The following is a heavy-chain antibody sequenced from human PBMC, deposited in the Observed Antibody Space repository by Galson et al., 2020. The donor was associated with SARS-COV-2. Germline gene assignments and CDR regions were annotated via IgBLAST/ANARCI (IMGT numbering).Heavy chain of an antibody. J-gene: IGHJ4*02. D-gene: IGHD6-13*01. CDR1: GGSISSHY. V-gene: IGHV4-59*11. CDR2: IYYSGST. Sequence: SETLSLTCTVSGGSISSHYWSWIRQPPGKGLEWIGYIYYSGSTNYNPSLKSRVTISVDTSKNQFSLKLSSVTAADTAVYYCASVNRGIAAAEYYFDYWGQGTLVTVSS. CDR3: ASVNRGIAAAEYYFDY.